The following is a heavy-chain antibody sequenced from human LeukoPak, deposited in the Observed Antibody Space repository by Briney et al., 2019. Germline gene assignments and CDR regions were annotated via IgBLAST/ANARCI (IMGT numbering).Heavy chain of an antibody. D-gene: IGHD1-26*01. Sequence: GASVKVSCKASGYTFTGYYMHWVRQAPGQGLEWMGWINPNSGGANYAQKFQGRVTMTRDTSISTAYMELSRLRSDDTAVYYCARDRGAVDAFDIWGQGTMVTVSS. CDR1: GYTFTGYY. CDR2: INPNSGGA. V-gene: IGHV1-2*02. J-gene: IGHJ3*02. CDR3: ARDRGAVDAFDI.